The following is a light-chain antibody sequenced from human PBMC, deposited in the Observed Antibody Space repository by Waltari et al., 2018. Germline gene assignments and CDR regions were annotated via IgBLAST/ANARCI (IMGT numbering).Light chain of an antibody. V-gene: IGKV1-5*03. CDR2: KAS. J-gene: IGKJ1*01. CDR1: QTISTW. Sequence: DIQMTQSPSTLSASVGDRVTITCRASQTISTWLAWYQQKPGKAPNPLIYKASSLESGVPSRFSGSGSGTEFTLTISSLQPDDFATYYCQQYKSYPLTFGQGTKVEIK. CDR3: QQYKSYPLT.